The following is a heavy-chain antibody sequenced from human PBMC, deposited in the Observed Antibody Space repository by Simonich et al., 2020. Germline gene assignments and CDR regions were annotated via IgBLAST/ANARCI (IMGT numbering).Heavy chain of an antibody. V-gene: IGHV3-23*01. CDR3: AKRSGVSITGTFDY. J-gene: IGHJ4*02. Sequence: VQLLESGGGLVQPGGSQRLSCAASGFTLSSCAVSWVRQAPGEGLELGSAISGSGGSTYYADSVKGRFTISRDNSKNTLYLQMNSLRAEDTAVYYCAKRSGVSITGTFDYWGQGTLVTVSS. CDR1: GFTLSSCA. D-gene: IGHD1-7*01. CDR2: ISGSGGST.